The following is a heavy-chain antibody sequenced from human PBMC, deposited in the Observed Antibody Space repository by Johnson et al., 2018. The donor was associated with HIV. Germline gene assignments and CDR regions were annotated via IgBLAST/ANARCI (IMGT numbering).Heavy chain of an antibody. CDR3: ASAVGGWGYRHAFDM. D-gene: IGHD5-12*01. CDR1: GLSFSNFG. CDR2: ISYDGSNK. J-gene: IGHJ3*02. V-gene: IGHV3-30*03. Sequence: QVQLVESGGGVVQPGKSLTLSCVGSGLSFSNFGIHWVRQAPGKGPAWVAVISYDGSNKYYADSVKGRFTISRDNSKNTLYLQMNSLRAEDTALYYCASAVGGWGYRHAFDMWGQGTMVTVSS.